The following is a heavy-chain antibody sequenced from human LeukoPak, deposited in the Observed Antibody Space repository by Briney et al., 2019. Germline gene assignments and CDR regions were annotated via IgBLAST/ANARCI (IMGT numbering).Heavy chain of an antibody. V-gene: IGHV3-48*03. J-gene: IGHJ4*02. CDR1: GFTFSTYE. CDR2: ISSGSSI. Sequence: GGSLRLSCVVSGFTFSTYEMNWVRQAPGKGLEWVSYISSGSSIYYADSVKGRFTISRDNAKNSLYLQMNSLRAEDTAVYYCAHYDRKVAGGKSFDYWGQGTLVTVSS. CDR3: AHYDRKVAGGKSFDY. D-gene: IGHD3-22*01.